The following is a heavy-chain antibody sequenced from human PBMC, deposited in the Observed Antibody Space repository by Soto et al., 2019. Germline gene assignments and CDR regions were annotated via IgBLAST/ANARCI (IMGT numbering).Heavy chain of an antibody. D-gene: IGHD1-26*01. CDR2: IYYSGST. Sequence: SETLSLTCTVSGGSISSYYWSWIRQPPGKGLEWIGYIYYSGSTNYNPSLKSRVTISVDTSKNQFSLKLSSVTAADTAVYYCARVLVGATPDWFDPWGQGTLVTSPQ. CDR3: ARVLVGATPDWFDP. V-gene: IGHV4-59*01. J-gene: IGHJ5*02. CDR1: GGSISSYY.